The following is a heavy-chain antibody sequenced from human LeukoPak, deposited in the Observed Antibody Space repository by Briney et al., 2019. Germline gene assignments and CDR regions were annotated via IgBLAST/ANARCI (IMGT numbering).Heavy chain of an antibody. Sequence: ASVKVSCKASGFTFTGYYMHWVRQAPGQGLEWMGWVNPNNGGTNYAQMFQGRVTMTRDTSINTAYMELSRLRSDDTAVYCCARDSYGGNWSLGYWGQGTLVTVSS. V-gene: IGHV1-2*02. CDR2: VNPNNGGT. D-gene: IGHD4-23*01. CDR3: ARDSYGGNWSLGY. CDR1: GFTFTGYY. J-gene: IGHJ4*02.